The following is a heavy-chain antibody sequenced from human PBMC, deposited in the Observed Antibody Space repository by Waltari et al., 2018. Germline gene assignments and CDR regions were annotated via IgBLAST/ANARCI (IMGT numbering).Heavy chain of an antibody. J-gene: IGHJ3*02. CDR2: ISWNSGSI. CDR3: AKVRLSGYSGYDFPAFDI. V-gene: IGHV3-9*03. CDR1: GFTFSSYA. D-gene: IGHD5-12*01. Sequence: EVQLLESGGGLVQPGGSLRLSCAASGFTFSSYAMSWVRQAPGKGLEWVSGISWNSGSIGYADSVKGRFTISRDNAKNSLYLQMNSLRAEDMALYYCAKVRLSGYSGYDFPAFDIWGQGTMVTVSS.